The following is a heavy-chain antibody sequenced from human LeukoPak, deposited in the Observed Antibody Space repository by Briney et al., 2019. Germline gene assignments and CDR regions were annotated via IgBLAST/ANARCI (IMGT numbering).Heavy chain of an antibody. CDR1: GYTFTGYY. J-gene: IGHJ5*02. Sequence: AASVKVSCKASGYTFTGYYMHWVRQAPGQGLEWMGWINPNSGGTNYAQKFQGRVTMTRDTSISTAYMELSRLRSDDTAVYYCARDRAAAEYWSDPWGQGTLVTVSS. CDR2: INPNSGGT. V-gene: IGHV1-2*02. D-gene: IGHD6-13*01. CDR3: ARDRAAAEYWSDP.